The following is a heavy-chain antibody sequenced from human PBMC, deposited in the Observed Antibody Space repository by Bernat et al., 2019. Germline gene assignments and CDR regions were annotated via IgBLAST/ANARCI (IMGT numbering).Heavy chain of an antibody. D-gene: IGHD6-19*01. CDR3: ARDSRVAVAPNDAFDI. Sequence: QVQLQESGPGLVKPSETLSLTCTVPGGSISSYYWSWIRQPPGKGLEWIGYIYYSGSTNYNPSLKSRATISVDTSKNQFSLKLSSVTAADTAVYYCARDSRVAVAPNDAFDIWGQGTMVTVSS. J-gene: IGHJ3*02. CDR1: GGSISSYY. CDR2: IYYSGST. V-gene: IGHV4-59*01.